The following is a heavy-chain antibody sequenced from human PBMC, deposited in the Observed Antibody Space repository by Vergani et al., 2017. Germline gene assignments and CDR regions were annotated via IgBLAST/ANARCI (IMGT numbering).Heavy chain of an antibody. D-gene: IGHD3-9*01. V-gene: IGHV4-38-2*02. Sequence: QVQLQESGPGLVKPSQTLSLTCTVSGASMSSVGYYWGWIRQPPGKGLEWIGSIYHSGSTYYNPSLKSRVTISVDTSKNQFSLKLSSVTAADTAVYYCARQAAYYDILTGYSAEYYFDYWGQGTLVTVSS. CDR3: ARQAAYYDILTGYSAEYYFDY. J-gene: IGHJ4*02. CDR2: IYHSGST. CDR1: GASMSSVGYY.